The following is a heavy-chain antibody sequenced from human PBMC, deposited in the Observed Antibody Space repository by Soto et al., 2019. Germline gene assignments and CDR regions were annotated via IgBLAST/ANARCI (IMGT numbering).Heavy chain of an antibody. Sequence: EVQLLESGGGLVQPGGSLRLSCAASGFTFSTYAMNWVRQAPGNGLEWVSAISGSGGSIHYADSVEGRFTTSTANSKNTLYLQMNGLRDEDTAVYHCVKGCGKGDVWGQGTTVTVSS. V-gene: IGHV3-23*01. CDR3: VKGCGKGDV. CDR1: GFTFSTYA. J-gene: IGHJ6*02. CDR2: ISGSGGSI.